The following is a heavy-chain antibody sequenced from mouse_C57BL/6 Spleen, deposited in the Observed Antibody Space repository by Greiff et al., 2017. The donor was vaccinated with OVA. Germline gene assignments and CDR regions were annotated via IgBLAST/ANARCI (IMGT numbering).Heavy chain of an antibody. D-gene: IGHD2-2*01. J-gene: IGHJ3*01. Sequence: EVKVEESGGGLVKPGGSLKLSCAASGFTFSDYGMHWVRQAPEKGLEWVAYISSGSSTIYYADTVKGRFTISRDNAKNTLFLQMTSLRSEDTAMYYCARPGGGYGYGAWFAYWGQGTLVTVSA. CDR1: GFTFSDYG. CDR2: ISSGSSTI. CDR3: ARPGGGYGYGAWFAY. V-gene: IGHV5-17*01.